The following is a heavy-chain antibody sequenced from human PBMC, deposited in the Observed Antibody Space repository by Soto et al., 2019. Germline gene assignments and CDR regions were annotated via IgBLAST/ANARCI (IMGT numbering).Heavy chain of an antibody. D-gene: IGHD2-15*01. CDR1: GGTFSSYA. Sequence: QVQLVQSGAEVKKPGSSVKVSCKASGGTFSSYAISWVRQAPGQGLEWMGGIIPIFGTANYAQKFQGRVTITADESTSTAYMEMSSLRSEDTAVYYWAGGGGVVTDLWYYFDDWGQGTLVTVSS. CDR2: IIPIFGTA. V-gene: IGHV1-69*01. CDR3: AGGGGVVTDLWYYFDD. J-gene: IGHJ4*02.